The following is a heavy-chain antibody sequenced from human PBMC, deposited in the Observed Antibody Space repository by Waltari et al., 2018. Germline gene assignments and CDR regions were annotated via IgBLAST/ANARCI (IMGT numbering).Heavy chain of an antibody. CDR2: VDPEDGET. CDR3: ATATRGSGSFFDH. J-gene: IGHJ5*02. Sequence: EVQLVQSGAEVKKPGATVKISCKASGYTFTDYYMRWVQQAPGKGLEWMGRVDPEDGETIYAEKFQGRVTITADRSTDTAYMELSSLRYEDTALYYCATATRGSGSFFDHWGQGTLVTVSS. V-gene: IGHV1-69-2*01. CDR1: GYTFTDYY. D-gene: IGHD3-10*01.